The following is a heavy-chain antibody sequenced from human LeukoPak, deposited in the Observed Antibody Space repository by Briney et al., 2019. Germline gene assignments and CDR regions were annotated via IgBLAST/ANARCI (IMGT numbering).Heavy chain of an antibody. CDR1: GFTFSSYW. CDR3: ARGPSKYYYDSSGHIQH. D-gene: IGHD3-22*01. CDR2: INTDGSST. J-gene: IGHJ1*01. Sequence: GGSLRLSCAASGFTFSSYWMHWVRQAPGKGLVWVSRINTDGSSTSYADSVKGRFTISRDNAKNTLYLQMNSLRAEDTAVYYCARGPSKYYYDSSGHIQHWGQGTLVTVSS. V-gene: IGHV3-74*01.